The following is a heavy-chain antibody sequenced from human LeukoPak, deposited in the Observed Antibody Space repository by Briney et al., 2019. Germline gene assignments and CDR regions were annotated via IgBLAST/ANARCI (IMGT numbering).Heavy chain of an antibody. CDR2: IDYSGGT. J-gene: IGHJ4*02. Sequence: XSXGSIXXXXWTXXXXXPGKGLEWIGYIDYSGGTDYNPSLQSRVTISVDMSKNQFSLKLSSVTAADTAVYYCATENYYFHYWGQGTLVTVSS. D-gene: IGHD1-7*01. CDR1: XGSIXXXX. V-gene: IGHV4-59*01. CDR3: ATENYYFHY.